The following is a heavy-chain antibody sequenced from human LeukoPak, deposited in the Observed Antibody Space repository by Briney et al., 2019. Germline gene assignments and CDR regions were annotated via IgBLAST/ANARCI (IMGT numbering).Heavy chain of an antibody. Sequence: SETLSLTCTVSGGSISSYYWSWIRQPAGKGLEWIGRIYTSGSTNYNPSLKSRVTMSVDTSKNQFSLKLSSVTAVDTAVYYCARDYDSGLAFDIWGQGTMVTVSS. J-gene: IGHJ3*02. CDR3: ARDYDSGLAFDI. V-gene: IGHV4-4*07. CDR2: IYTSGST. D-gene: IGHD6-19*01. CDR1: GGSISSYY.